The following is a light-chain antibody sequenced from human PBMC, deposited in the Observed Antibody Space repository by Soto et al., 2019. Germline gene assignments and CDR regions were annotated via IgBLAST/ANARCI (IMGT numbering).Light chain of an antibody. V-gene: IGKV1-17*01. J-gene: IGKJ4*01. CDR3: QKYEDSSL. CDR2: GAS. CDR1: QGIKND. Sequence: DIQMTQSPSSLSASLGDRVTITCRASQGIKNDLAWYQQKPGKAPKRLIYGASSLQSGVPSRFSGGGSGTEFTLTINSLQPEDFATYYCQKYEDSSLFGGGTKVDIK.